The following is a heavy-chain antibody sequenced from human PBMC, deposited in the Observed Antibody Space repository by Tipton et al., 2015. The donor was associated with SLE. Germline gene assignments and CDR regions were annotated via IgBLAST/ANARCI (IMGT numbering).Heavy chain of an antibody. CDR3: ARDRIAAAGPDWFDP. Sequence: SLTCTVSGGSVSSGSYYWSWIRQPPGKGLEWIGYIYYSGSTYYNPSLKSRVTISVDTSKNQFSLKVSSVTAADTAVYYCARDRIAAAGPDWFDPWGQGTLVTVSS. CDR1: GGSVSSGSYY. D-gene: IGHD6-13*01. V-gene: IGHV4-61*01. CDR2: IYYSGST. J-gene: IGHJ5*02.